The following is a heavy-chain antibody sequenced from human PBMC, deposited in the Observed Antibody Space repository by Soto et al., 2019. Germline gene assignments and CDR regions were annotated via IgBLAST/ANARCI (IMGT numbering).Heavy chain of an antibody. J-gene: IGHJ4*02. CDR3: ARKYSSSWYAY. Sequence: SETLSLTCTVSGGSISSGGYYWSWIRQHPGKGLEWIGYIYYSGSTYYNPSLKSRVTISVDTSKNQFSLKLSSVTAADTAVYYCARKYSSSWYAYWGQGTLVTVSS. CDR2: IYYSGST. V-gene: IGHV4-31*03. D-gene: IGHD6-13*01. CDR1: GGSISSGGYY.